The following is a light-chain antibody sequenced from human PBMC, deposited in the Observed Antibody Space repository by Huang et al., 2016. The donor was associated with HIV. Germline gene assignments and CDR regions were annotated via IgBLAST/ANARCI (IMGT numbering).Light chain of an antibody. CDR3: QQYGGSPASFT. CDR2: GAS. CDR1: QSVSSGD. V-gene: IGKV3-20*01. J-gene: IGKJ3*01. Sequence: EIVLTQSPGTLSLSPGERATLSCRATQSVSSGDLAWYQQKPGQAPRLLIYGASSRATGIPDRFSGSGSGTDFTLTISRLEPEDFAVYYCQQYGGSPASFTFGPGTKVDFK.